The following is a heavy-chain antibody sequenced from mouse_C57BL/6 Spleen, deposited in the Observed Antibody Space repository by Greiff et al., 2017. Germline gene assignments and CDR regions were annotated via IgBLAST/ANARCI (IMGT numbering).Heavy chain of an antibody. CDR1: GYTFTSYW. D-gene: IGHD4-1*01. CDR2: IDPSDSYT. V-gene: IGHV1-59*01. J-gene: IGHJ3*01. CDR3: ARYLWDVDAY. Sequence: QVQLQQPGAELVRPGTSVKLSCKASGYTFTSYWMHWVKQRPGQGLEWIGVIDPSDSYTNYNQKFKGKATLTVDTSSSTAYMQLRSLTSEDSAVYYCARYLWDVDAYWGQGTLVTVSA.